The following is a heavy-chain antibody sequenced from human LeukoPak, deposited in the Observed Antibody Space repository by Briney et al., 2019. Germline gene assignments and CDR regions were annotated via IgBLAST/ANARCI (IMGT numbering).Heavy chain of an antibody. CDR1: GDSISGADYY. V-gene: IGHV4-30-4*01. J-gene: IGHJ5*02. CDR2: VYYSGST. Sequence: SETLSLTCTVSGDSISGADYYWSWIRQPPGTGLEWIAYVYYSGSTYYNPSLKSRLTISVDTSKNQFSLKLNSVTAADTAVYYCARGGGGSSTVTTYWFDPWGQGALVTVSS. D-gene: IGHD4-17*01. CDR3: ARGGGGSSTVTTYWFDP.